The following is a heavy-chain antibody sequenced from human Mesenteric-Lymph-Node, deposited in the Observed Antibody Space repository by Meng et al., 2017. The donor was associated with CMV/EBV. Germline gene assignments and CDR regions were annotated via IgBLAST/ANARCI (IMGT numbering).Heavy chain of an antibody. CDR3: ARGGGWYGPDY. D-gene: IGHD6-19*01. V-gene: IGHV4-4*02. CDR1: GGSSSSSNW. J-gene: IGHJ4*02. CDR2: IYHSGST. Sequence: TGAGSGGSSSSSNWWSWVRQPPGKGLEWIGEIYHSGSTNYNPSLKSRVTISVDKSKNQFSLKLSSVTAADTAVYYCARGGGWYGPDYWGQGTLVTVSS.